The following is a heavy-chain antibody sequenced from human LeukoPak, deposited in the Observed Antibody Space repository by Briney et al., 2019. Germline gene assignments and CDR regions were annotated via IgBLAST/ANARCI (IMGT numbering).Heavy chain of an antibody. CDR1: GGTFSSYA. CDR3: ARDTTVVTRDFAFDI. D-gene: IGHD4-23*01. J-gene: IGHJ3*02. Sequence: GASVKVSCKASGGTFSSYAISWVRQAPGQGLEWMGGIIPIFGTANYAQKFQGRVTITADESTSTAYMELSSLRSEDTAVYYCARDTTVVTRDFAFDIWGQGTMVTVSS. V-gene: IGHV1-69*13. CDR2: IIPIFGTA.